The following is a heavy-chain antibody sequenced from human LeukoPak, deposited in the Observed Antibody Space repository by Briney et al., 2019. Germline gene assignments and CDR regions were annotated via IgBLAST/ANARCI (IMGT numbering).Heavy chain of an antibody. Sequence: GGSLRLSCAASGFTLSDYYMTWIRQAPGKGLEWVSYVSNGGSSSILYADSVKGRFTISRDNSKNIFYLRMNSLRIEDTAIYYCATGKLDASGFDFMLPFWGQGTLVSVSS. CDR1: GFTLSDYY. D-gene: IGHD5-12*01. V-gene: IGHV3-11*01. J-gene: IGHJ4*02. CDR2: VSNGGSSSI. CDR3: ATGKLDASGFDFMLPF.